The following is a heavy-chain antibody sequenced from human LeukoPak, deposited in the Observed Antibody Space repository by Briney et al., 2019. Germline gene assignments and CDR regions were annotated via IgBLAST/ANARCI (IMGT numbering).Heavy chain of an antibody. D-gene: IGHD5-18*01. J-gene: IGHJ5*02. V-gene: IGHV4-34*01. Sequence: PSETLSLTCAVYGGSFSGYYWSWIRQPPGKGLEWSGEINHSGSTNYNPSLKSRVTISVDTSKNQFSLKLSSVTATDTAVYYCARAVDTAMVTLDPWGQGTLVTVSS. CDR3: ARAVDTAMVTLDP. CDR1: GGSFSGYY. CDR2: INHSGST.